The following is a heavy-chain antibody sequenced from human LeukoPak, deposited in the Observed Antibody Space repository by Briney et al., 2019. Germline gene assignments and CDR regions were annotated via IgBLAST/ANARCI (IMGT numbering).Heavy chain of an antibody. D-gene: IGHD3-22*01. CDR2: IDYRGRT. CDR3: AHYISRTMRDS. Sequence: SETLSLTCTVSGPSITTSPYYWGWIRQPPGKGLEWIGSIDYRGRTSYNPSLRSRVTISADTSKNQFSLTLNLLTATDAAIYYCAHYISRTMRDSWGRGTLVTVSA. CDR1: GPSITTSPYY. V-gene: IGHV4-39*01. J-gene: IGHJ4*02.